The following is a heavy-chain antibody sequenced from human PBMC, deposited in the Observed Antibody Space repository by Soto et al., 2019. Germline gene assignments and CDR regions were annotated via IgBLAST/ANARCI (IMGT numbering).Heavy chain of an antibody. Sequence: ASVKVSCKASGGSFSNYIFAWVRQAPGQGLEWMGGTIPMFATAQYAQKLQGRVTITADESTSTVYMDLTSLTSDDTAVYYCARGLFGQQWLVGFDTWGQGTLVTVSS. CDR3: ARGLFGQQWLVGFDT. CDR1: GGSFSNYI. D-gene: IGHD6-19*01. V-gene: IGHV1-69*13. J-gene: IGHJ4*02. CDR2: TIPMFATA.